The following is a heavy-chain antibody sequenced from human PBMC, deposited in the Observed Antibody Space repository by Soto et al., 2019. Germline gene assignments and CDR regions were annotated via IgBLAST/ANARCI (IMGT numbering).Heavy chain of an antibody. J-gene: IGHJ4*02. V-gene: IGHV3-11*01. CDR1: GFTFSDYY. CDR2: IRSSGRTI. Sequence: QVQLVESGGGLVKPGGSLRLSCAASGFTFSDYYMSWIRQAPGKGLEWVSHIRSSGRTIYYADSVKGRFTISRDNAKKPMYLQMNSLGAGDAAVDYCSRRGPPSDYWGQGPLVTVSS. CDR3: SRRGPPSDY.